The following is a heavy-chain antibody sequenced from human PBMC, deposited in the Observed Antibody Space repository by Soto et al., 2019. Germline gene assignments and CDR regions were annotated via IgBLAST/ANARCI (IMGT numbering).Heavy chain of an antibody. D-gene: IGHD2-2*01. V-gene: IGHV3-7*03. CDR2: IKGDGSVT. CDR3: VIPALCVRGMGV. CDR1: GFTFSNFW. J-gene: IGHJ6*02. Sequence: GGSLRLSCAASGFTFSNFWMSWARQAPGKGLEWVANIKGDGSVTQYVASVEGRFTISRDNAKYSLYLQINSLRVEDTALYYCVIPALCVRGMGVWGQGTTVTVSS.